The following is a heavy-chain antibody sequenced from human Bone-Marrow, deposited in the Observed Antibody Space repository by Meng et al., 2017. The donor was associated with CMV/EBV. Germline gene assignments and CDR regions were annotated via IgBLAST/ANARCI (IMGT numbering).Heavy chain of an antibody. CDR3: ARGQYYYGSGSYYTF. V-gene: IGHV4-61*08. J-gene: IGHJ4*02. CDR1: GGAVSSRDYY. CDR2: IYHSGST. Sequence: SETLSLTCTVSGGAVSSRDYYWSWIRQSPGKGLEWIGYIYHSGSTNYNPSLKSRVTISVDTSKNQFSLKLSSVTAADTAVYYCARGQYYYGSGSYYTFWGQGTLVTVSS. D-gene: IGHD3-10*01.